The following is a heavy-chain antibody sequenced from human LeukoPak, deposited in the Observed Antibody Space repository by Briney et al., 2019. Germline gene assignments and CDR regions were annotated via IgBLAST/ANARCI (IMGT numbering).Heavy chain of an antibody. J-gene: IGHJ4*02. CDR2: INHRGST. Sequence: SETLSLTCAVYDGSFSGYYWTWIRQPPGKGLEWIGKINHRGSTNYNPSLKSRVTISVDTSKHQFSLKLTSVTAADTAVYYCARVHGYYDILTGYYRYYFDYWGQGTLVTVSS. CDR3: ARVHGYYDILTGYYRYYFDY. V-gene: IGHV4-34*01. D-gene: IGHD3-9*01. CDR1: DGSFSGYY.